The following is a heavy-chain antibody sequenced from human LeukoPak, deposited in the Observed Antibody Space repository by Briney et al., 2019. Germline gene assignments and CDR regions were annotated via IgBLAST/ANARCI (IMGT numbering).Heavy chain of an antibody. J-gene: IGHJ4*02. D-gene: IGHD6-19*01. V-gene: IGHV3-23*01. CDR3: AKDARIAVAGTLFDY. Sequence: GGSLRLSCAASGFTFSSYAMSWVRQAPGKGLEWVSAISGSGGSTYYADSVKGRFTISRDNSKNTLYLQMNSLGAEDTAVYYCAKDARIAVAGTLFDYWGQGTLVTVSS. CDR1: GFTFSSYA. CDR2: ISGSGGST.